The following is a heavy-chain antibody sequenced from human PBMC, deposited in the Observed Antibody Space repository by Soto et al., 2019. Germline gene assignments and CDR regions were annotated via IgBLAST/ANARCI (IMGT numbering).Heavy chain of an antibody. CDR1: GYTFTNYY. V-gene: IGHV1-46*01. CDR2: FNPSAGTT. Sequence: QVQLVQSGAEVKKPGASVKVSCKTSGYTFTNYYMHWVRQAPGQGLEWMGIFNPSAGTTSYAHNFQGRVTMTRDTSTSTVYMELSSLTSDDTAVYYCARAIDYFDYWGQGTLVTVSS. CDR3: ARAIDYFDY. J-gene: IGHJ4*02.